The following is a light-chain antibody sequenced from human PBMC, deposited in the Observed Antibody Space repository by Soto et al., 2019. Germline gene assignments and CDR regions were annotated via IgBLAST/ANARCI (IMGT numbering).Light chain of an antibody. Sequence: QSVLTQPPSASGTPGQRVAISCSGNSSNIGSNSVNWYQHLPGTAPKLLVYSNIRRPSGVPDRISGSKSGASASLAFSGLQSEDEAEYFCAAWDDSLNGGVFGGGTKLTVL. CDR2: SNI. J-gene: IGLJ3*02. V-gene: IGLV1-44*01. CDR3: AAWDDSLNGGV. CDR1: SSNIGSNS.